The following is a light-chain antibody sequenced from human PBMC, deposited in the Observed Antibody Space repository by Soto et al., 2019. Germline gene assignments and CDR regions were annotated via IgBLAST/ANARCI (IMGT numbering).Light chain of an antibody. CDR1: SSDVGAYSY. V-gene: IGLV2-14*01. CDR3: SSYTTTSSYV. Sequence: QSVLTQPASVSGSPGQSITISCTGTSSDVGAYSYVPWYQQHPGKAPKLMIYEVSNRPAGVSNRFSGSKSVNTASLTISGLQAEDEADYYCSSYTTTSSYVFGTGTKVTVL. CDR2: EVS. J-gene: IGLJ1*01.